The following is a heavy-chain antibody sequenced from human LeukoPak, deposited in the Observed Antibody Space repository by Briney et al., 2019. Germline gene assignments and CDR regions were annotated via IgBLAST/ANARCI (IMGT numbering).Heavy chain of an antibody. J-gene: IGHJ3*02. CDR1: GFTFTNYA. V-gene: IGHV3-23*01. Sequence: GGSLRLSCAASGFTFTNYAMSWVRQTPGKGLEWVSATVGSGPDTYHADSVKGRFTVSRDNSRNTLYLQMNSLRVEDTAVYYCARISHSGSLDMYFDIWGQGTMVTVSS. CDR2: TVGSGPDT. CDR3: ARISHSGSLDMYFDI. D-gene: IGHD1-26*01.